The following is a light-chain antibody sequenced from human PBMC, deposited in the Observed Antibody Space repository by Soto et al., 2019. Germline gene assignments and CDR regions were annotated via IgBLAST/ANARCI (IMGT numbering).Light chain of an antibody. CDR3: QSYDSSLSSYV. Sequence: QSVLTQPPSVSGAPGQRVTISCTGSXXXXGAGXXXXXXXXXXXXXXXXXMFANINRPSGVPDRFSGSKSDTSASLAITGLQAEDEADYYCQSYDSSLSSYVFGTGTKVTVL. J-gene: IGLJ1*01. V-gene: IGLV1-40*01. CDR2: ANI. CDR1: XXXXGAGXX.